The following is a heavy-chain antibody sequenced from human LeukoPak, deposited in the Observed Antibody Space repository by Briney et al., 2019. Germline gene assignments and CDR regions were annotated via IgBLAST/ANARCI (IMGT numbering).Heavy chain of an antibody. J-gene: IGHJ4*02. CDR3: AKDHRDYDSSGSFDY. CDR2: ISYDGSHK. V-gene: IGHV3-30*18. CDR1: GFTFSSYG. D-gene: IGHD3-22*01. Sequence: GGSLRLSCVASGFTFSSYGMHWVRQAPGKGLEWVAVISYDGSHKYYADSVKGRFTISRDNSKNTLYLQMNSLSAEDTAVYSCAKDHRDYDSSGSFDYWGQGTLVTVSS.